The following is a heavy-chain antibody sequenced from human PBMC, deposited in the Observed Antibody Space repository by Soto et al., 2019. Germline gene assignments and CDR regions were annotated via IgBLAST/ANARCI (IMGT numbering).Heavy chain of an antibody. CDR3: ARDDSGFSGSHYIDYFNY. Sequence: ASVKVSCKGSGYTFTSYGISWVRQAPGQGLEWMGWISAYNGNTNYAQKLQGRVTFTRDTSAGTVYMQLSSLTSEDTAVYYCARDDSGFSGSHYIDYFNYWGQGALVTVSS. CDR1: GYTFTSYG. J-gene: IGHJ4*02. D-gene: IGHD1-26*01. CDR2: ISAYNGNT. V-gene: IGHV1-18*01.